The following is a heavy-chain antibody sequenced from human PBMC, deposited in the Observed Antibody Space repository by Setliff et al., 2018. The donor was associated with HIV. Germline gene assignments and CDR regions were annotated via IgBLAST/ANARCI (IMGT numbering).Heavy chain of an antibody. V-gene: IGHV4-31*03. J-gene: IGHJ6*03. Sequence: SETLSLTCTVSGGSISSGGYYWSWIRQHPGKGLEWIGYIYYSGSTYYNPSLKSRVTISVDTSKNQFSLKLSSVTAADTAVYYCARGPPALDYMDVWGKGTTVTVSS. CDR2: IYYSGST. CDR3: ARGPPALDYMDV. CDR1: GGSISSGGYY.